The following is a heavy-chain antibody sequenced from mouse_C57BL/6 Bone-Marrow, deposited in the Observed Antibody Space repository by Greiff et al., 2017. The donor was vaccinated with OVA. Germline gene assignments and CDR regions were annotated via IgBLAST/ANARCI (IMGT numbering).Heavy chain of an antibody. V-gene: IGHV1-42*01. CDR3: ARGGAHRGAMDY. CDR2: INPSTGGT. D-gene: IGHD3-1*01. J-gene: IGHJ4*01. CDR1: GYSFTGYY. Sequence: EVKLVESGPELVKPGASVKISCKASGYSFTGYYMNWVKQSPEKSLEWIGEINPSTGGTTYNQKFKAKATLTVDKSSSTAYMQLKSLTSEDSAVYYCARGGAHRGAMDYWGQGTSVTVSS.